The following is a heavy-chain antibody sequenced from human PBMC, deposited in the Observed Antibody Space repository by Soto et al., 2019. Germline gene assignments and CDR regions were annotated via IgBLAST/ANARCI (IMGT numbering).Heavy chain of an antibody. D-gene: IGHD3-9*01. Sequence: SETLSLTCTVSGGSISSYYWSWIRQPPGKGLEWIGYIYYSGSTNYNPSLKSRVTISVDTSKNQFSLKLSSVTAADTAVYYCGRRTTGYYMSGMDVWGQGTTVTVSS. V-gene: IGHV4-59*08. CDR3: GRRTTGYYMSGMDV. CDR2: IYYSGST. J-gene: IGHJ6*02. CDR1: GGSISSYY.